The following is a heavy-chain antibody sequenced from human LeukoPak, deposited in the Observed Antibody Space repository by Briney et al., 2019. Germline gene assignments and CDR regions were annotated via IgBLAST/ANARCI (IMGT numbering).Heavy chain of an antibody. J-gene: IGHJ4*02. D-gene: IGHD5-24*01. CDR2: ISSSSSYI. V-gene: IGHV3-21*01. CDR1: EFTFSSYS. Sequence: GGSLRLSCAASEFTFSSYSMNWVRQAPGKGLGWVSSISSSSSYIYYADSVKGRFTISRDNAKNSLYLQMNSLRDEDTAVYYCARAVTRRWLQTHFDYWGQGTLVTVSS. CDR3: ARAVTRRWLQTHFDY.